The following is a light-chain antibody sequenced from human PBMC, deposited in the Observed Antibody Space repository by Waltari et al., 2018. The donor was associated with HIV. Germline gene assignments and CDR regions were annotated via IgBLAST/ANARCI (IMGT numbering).Light chain of an antibody. Sequence: DIQMTQSPSTLSESVGDRVTNTCRASQSVSTWLAWYQQKPGKAPKLVIYKTSSLETGVPSRFSGNGSGTEFTLTISDLHPDDFATYYCQQMHSFSFGPGTKV. CDR1: QSVSTW. CDR2: KTS. J-gene: IGKJ3*01. CDR3: QQMHSFS. V-gene: IGKV1-5*03.